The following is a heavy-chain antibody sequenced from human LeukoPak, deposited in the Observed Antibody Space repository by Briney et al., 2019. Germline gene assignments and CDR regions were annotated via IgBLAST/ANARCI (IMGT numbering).Heavy chain of an antibody. V-gene: IGHV1-69*13. J-gene: IGHJ4*02. CDR2: IIPIFGTA. CDR3: ASSRRGSYGYFLYFDY. CDR1: GGTFSSYA. D-gene: IGHD5-18*01. Sequence: SVKVSCKASGGTFSSYAISWVRQAPGQGLEWMGGIIPIFGTANYAQKFQGRVTITADESTGTAYMELSSLRSEDTAVYYCASSRRGSYGYFLYFDYWGQGTLVTVSS.